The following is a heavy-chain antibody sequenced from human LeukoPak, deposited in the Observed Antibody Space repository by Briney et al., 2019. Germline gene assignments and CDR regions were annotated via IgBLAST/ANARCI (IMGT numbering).Heavy chain of an antibody. D-gene: IGHD3-22*01. J-gene: IGHJ4*02. CDR1: GYTLTDYY. CDR3: ARVGYYESSGYYEY. V-gene: IGHV1-2*06. Sequence: ASVKVSCKASGYTLTDYYMHWVRQAPGQGLEWMGRINPNSGGTNYAQKFQGRVTMTRDTSISTVYMELSRLRSDDAAVYYCARVGYYESSGYYEYWGQGTLVTVSS. CDR2: INPNSGGT.